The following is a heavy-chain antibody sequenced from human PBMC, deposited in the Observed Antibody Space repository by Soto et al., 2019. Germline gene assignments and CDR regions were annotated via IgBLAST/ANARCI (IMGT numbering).Heavy chain of an antibody. Sequence: QVQLVVSGGGVVQPGRSLRLSCAASGFTFRSYGMHWVRQAPGKGLEWVAVIWYDGNNKYYADSMKGRFTISRDNSKNTLYLQMNSLRDEDTAVYYCAKDLRAKTLSSDPSSNAYYGLDVWGQGTTVTVCS. CDR1: GFTFRSYG. D-gene: IGHD2-21*02. CDR2: IWYDGNNK. J-gene: IGHJ6*02. CDR3: AKDLRAKTLSSDPSSNAYYGLDV. V-gene: IGHV3-33*06.